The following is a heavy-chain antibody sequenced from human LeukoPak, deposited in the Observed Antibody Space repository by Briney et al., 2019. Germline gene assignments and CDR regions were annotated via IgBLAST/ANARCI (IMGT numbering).Heavy chain of an antibody. CDR2: IYSGGST. Sequence: GGSLRLSCAASGFTVSRNYMNWVRQAPGKGLEWVSVIYSGGSTYYADSVKGRFTISRDNAKNSLYLQMSSLRAEDSAVYYCARSSRLPDVWGQGTTVTVSS. CDR1: GFTVSRNY. CDR3: ARSSRLPDV. D-gene: IGHD6-25*01. V-gene: IGHV3-53*01. J-gene: IGHJ6*02.